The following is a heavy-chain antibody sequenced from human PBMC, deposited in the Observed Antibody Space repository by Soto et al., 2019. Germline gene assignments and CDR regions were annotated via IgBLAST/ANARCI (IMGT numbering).Heavy chain of an antibody. J-gene: IGHJ4*02. D-gene: IGHD6-13*01. Sequence: SLRLSCASSGFIFSSYAMSWVRQAPGKGLEWVSGISNRGDSTYYADSVKGRFTISRDNSKKTPYLQMNSLRGEDTAVYYCAKDALSTSWYEFDYWGQGTLVTVSS. CDR2: ISNRGDST. CDR1: GFIFSSYA. CDR3: AKDALSTSWYEFDY. V-gene: IGHV3-23*01.